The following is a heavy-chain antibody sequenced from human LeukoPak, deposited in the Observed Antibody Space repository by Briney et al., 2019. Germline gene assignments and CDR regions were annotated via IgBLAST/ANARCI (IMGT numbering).Heavy chain of an antibody. D-gene: IGHD2-2*01. CDR1: GASISSYY. Sequence: SETLSLTCSVSGASISSYYWRWIRRTADRGREGIGRIYATGSPNYNPSLKSRVTMSVDTSKNQFSLKLTSVTAADTAVYYCARDRVVPAAFDDWGQGTLVTVSS. J-gene: IGHJ4*02. CDR2: IYATGSP. CDR3: ARDRVVPAAFDD. V-gene: IGHV4-4*07.